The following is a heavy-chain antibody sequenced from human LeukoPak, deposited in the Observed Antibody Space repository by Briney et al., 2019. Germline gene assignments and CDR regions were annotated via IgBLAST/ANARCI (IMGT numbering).Heavy chain of an antibody. V-gene: IGHV3-53*04. Sequence: GGSLRLSCAASGFTVSSNYMSWVRQAPGKGLEWVSVIYSGGSTYYADSVKGRFTISRHNSKNTLYLQMNSLRAEDTAVYYCARNWNEKTYFFDYWGQGTLVTVSS. D-gene: IGHD1-1*01. CDR1: GFTVSSNY. CDR2: IYSGGST. J-gene: IGHJ4*02. CDR3: ARNWNEKTYFFDY.